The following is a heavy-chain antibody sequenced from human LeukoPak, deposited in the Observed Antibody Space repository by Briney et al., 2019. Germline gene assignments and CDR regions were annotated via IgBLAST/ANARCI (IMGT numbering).Heavy chain of an antibody. Sequence: LAGGSLRLSCAASGFTFRNYNMNWVRQPPGKGLQWVSYISSSSNIIYYADSVKGRFTISRDNAKNSLFLQMNSLRAEDTAVYYCARDFAREFTIDYWGQGTLVTVSS. D-gene: IGHD3-10*01. CDR1: GFTFRNYN. J-gene: IGHJ4*02. CDR3: ARDFAREFTIDY. CDR2: ISSSSNII. V-gene: IGHV3-48*01.